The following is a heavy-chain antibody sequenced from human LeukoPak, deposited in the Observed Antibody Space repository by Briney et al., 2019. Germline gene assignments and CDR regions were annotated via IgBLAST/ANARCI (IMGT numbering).Heavy chain of an antibody. CDR2: INHSGST. J-gene: IGHJ4*02. Sequence: PSETLSLTCAVYGGSFSGYYWSWIRQPPGKGLEWIGEINHSGSTNYNPSLKSRVTISVDTSKNQFSLKLSSVTAADTAAYYCARGYYYDSSGYYSPLHVDFDYWGQGTLVTVSS. CDR1: GGSFSGYY. D-gene: IGHD3-22*01. V-gene: IGHV4-34*01. CDR3: ARGYYYDSSGYYSPLHVDFDY.